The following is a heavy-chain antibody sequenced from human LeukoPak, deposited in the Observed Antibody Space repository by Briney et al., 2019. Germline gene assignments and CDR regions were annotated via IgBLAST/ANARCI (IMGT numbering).Heavy chain of an antibody. CDR3: ARIFSSSWSAFDY. D-gene: IGHD6-13*01. J-gene: IGHJ4*02. V-gene: IGHV1-2*02. CDR1: GYTFTGYY. Sequence: ASVKVSCKASGYTFTGYYMHWVRQAPGQGLEWMGWINPNSGGTNYAQKFQGRATMTRDTSVSTAYMELSRLRSDDTAVYYCARIFSSSWSAFDYWGQGTLVTVSS. CDR2: INPNSGGT.